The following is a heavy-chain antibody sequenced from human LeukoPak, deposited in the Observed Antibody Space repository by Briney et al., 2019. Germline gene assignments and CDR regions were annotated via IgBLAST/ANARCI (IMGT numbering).Heavy chain of an antibody. Sequence: ASVKVSCKVSGYTLTELSMHWVRQAPGKGLEWMGGFDPEDGETIYAQKFQGRVTMTEDTSTDTAYMELSSLRSEDTAVYYCATLGYCSSTSCHYFDYWGQGTLVTVSS. D-gene: IGHD2-2*01. CDR2: FDPEDGET. CDR1: GYTLTELS. CDR3: ATLGYCSSTSCHYFDY. J-gene: IGHJ4*02. V-gene: IGHV1-24*01.